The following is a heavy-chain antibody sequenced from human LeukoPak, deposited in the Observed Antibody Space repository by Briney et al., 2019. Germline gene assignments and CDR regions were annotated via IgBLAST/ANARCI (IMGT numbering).Heavy chain of an antibody. CDR1: GFTFSGYW. CDR3: TRGQSPRHDAFDI. V-gene: IGHV3-74*01. J-gene: IGHJ3*02. Sequence: PGRSLRLSCAASGFTFSGYWVHWVRQAPGKGLVWVSHITDDGSSRSYADSVKGRFTISRDNAKNTVYLQMNGLRAEDTAVYYCTRGQSPRHDAFDIWGQGTMVTVSS. CDR2: ITDDGSSR.